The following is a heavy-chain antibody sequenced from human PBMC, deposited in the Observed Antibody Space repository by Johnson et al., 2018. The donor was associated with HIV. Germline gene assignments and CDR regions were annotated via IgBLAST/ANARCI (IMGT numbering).Heavy chain of an antibody. Sequence: VQLVESGGGLIQPGGSLRLSCAASGFTVSSNYMSWVRQAPGKGLEWVSVISGSGGSTYYADSVKGRFTISRDNSKNTLYLQMNSLRTEDTGVYYCAKAYCPGCDGFDIWGQGTMVTVSS. CDR3: AKAYCPGCDGFDI. J-gene: IGHJ3*02. V-gene: IGHV3-66*03. CDR1: GFTVSSNY. D-gene: IGHD2-21*01. CDR2: ISGSGGST.